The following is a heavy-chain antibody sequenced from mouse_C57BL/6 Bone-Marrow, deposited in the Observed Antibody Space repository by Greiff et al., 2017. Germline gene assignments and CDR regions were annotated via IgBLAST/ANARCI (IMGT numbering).Heavy chain of an antibody. Sequence: VQVVESGPGLVQPSQSLSITCTVSGFSLTSYGVHWVRQSPGKGLAWLGVIWRGGSTDYNAAFMSRLSITKDNSKSQLFFKMNSLQADYTAIYYCAKNDYGGFAYWGQGTLVTVSA. V-gene: IGHV2-5*01. CDR2: IWRGGST. CDR1: GFSLTSYG. J-gene: IGHJ3*01. CDR3: AKNDYGGFAY. D-gene: IGHD2-4*01.